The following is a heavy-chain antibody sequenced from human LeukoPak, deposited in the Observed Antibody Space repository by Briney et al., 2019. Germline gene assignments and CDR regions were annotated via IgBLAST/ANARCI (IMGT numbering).Heavy chain of an antibody. D-gene: IGHD3-3*01. V-gene: IGHV3-11*01. CDR3: AREGRYYDFWSGYSV. J-gene: IGHJ4*02. Sequence: GGSLRLSCAASGFSFSDYYMSWIRQAPGKGLEWVSYISSSGSTIYYADSVKGRFTISRDNAKNSLYLQMNSLRAEDTAVYYCAREGRYYDFWSGYSVWGQGTLVTVSS. CDR2: ISSSGSTI. CDR1: GFSFSDYY.